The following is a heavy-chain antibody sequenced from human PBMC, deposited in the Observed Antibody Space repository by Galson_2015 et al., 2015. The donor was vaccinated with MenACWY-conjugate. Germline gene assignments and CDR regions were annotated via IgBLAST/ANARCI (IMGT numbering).Heavy chain of an antibody. CDR3: ATAGSYQFDY. CDR2: IDPDGSTT. J-gene: IGHJ4*02. D-gene: IGHD1-26*01. CDR1: GFTFSTYR. V-gene: IGHV3-74*01. Sequence: SLRLSCAPSGFTFSTYRMHWVRQAPGKGLEWVSRIDPDGSTTDYAESMKGRFTISRDNAKNTLFLQIHSLRVEDTAVYYCATAGSYQFDYWGQGALVTVSS.